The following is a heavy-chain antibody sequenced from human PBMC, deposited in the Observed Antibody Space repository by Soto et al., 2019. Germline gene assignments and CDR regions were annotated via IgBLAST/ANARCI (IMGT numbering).Heavy chain of an antibody. Sequence: SETLSLTCTVSGGSISSYYWSWIRQPPGKGLEWIGYIYYSGSTNYNPSLKSRVTISVDTSRNQFSLKLNSVTAADTAVYFCARVRREYDTSGPVDYWGQGTLVTVSS. D-gene: IGHD3-22*01. CDR1: GGSISSYY. J-gene: IGHJ4*02. CDR2: IYYSGST. V-gene: IGHV4-59*12. CDR3: ARVRREYDTSGPVDY.